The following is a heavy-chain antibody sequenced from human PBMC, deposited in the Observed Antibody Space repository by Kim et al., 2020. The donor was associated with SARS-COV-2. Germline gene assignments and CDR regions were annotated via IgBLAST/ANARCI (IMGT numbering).Heavy chain of an antibody. CDR2: VKSDGSST. V-gene: IGHV3-74*01. Sequence: GGSLRLSCAASGFTFSNYWMHWVRQAPGKGLVWVSTVKSDGSSTNYADSVKGRFTISRDNAKNALYLQMSSLRAEDTAVYYCTGYVTSSVHWGQGTQVIVSS. CDR1: GFTFSNYW. CDR3: TGYVTSSVH. D-gene: IGHD6-13*01. J-gene: IGHJ4*02.